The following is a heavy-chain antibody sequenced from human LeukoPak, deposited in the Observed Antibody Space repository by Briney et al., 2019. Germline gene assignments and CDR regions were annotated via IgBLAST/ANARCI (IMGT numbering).Heavy chain of an antibody. J-gene: IGHJ4*02. V-gene: IGHV3-21*01. CDR1: GFTFRSYS. CDR3: ARWSIVGAPV. CDR2: ISSSSSYI. Sequence: GGSLRLSCAASGFTFRSYSMNWVRQAPGKGLEWVSSISSSSSYIYYADSVKGRFTISRDNAKNSLYLQMNSLRAEDTAVYYCARWSIVGAPVWGQGTLVTVSS. D-gene: IGHD1-26*01.